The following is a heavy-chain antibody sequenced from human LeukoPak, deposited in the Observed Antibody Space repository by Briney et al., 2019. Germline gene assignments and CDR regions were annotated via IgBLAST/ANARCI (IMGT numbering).Heavy chain of an antibody. CDR1: GFTFSSYA. CDR3: ARAGRTYYYDSSGYYRYWYFDL. CDR2: INHSGST. J-gene: IGHJ2*01. V-gene: IGHV4-34*01. Sequence: GSLRLSCAASGFTFSSYAMTWVRQAPGKGLEWIGEINHSGSTNYNPSLKSRVTISVDTSKNQFSLKLSSVTAADTAVYYCARAGRTYYYDSSGYYRYWYFDLWGRGTLVTVSS. D-gene: IGHD3-22*01.